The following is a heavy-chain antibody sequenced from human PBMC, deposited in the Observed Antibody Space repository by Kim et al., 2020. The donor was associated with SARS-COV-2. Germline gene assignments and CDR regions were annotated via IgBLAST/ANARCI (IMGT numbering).Heavy chain of an antibody. Sequence: GGSLRLSCAASGFTFSNYAMSWVRQAPGKGLEWVSAVSGRDGTTYYADSVKGRFTISRDNSRSTLYLQINRLRAEDTAVYYCAKAYMSLPRGKTGDYGDFYVDSWGQRTLVTVSS. CDR3: AKAYMSLPRGKTGDYGDFYVDS. J-gene: IGHJ4*02. CDR1: GFTFSNYA. D-gene: IGHD4-17*01. CDR2: VSGRDGTT. V-gene: IGHV3-23*01.